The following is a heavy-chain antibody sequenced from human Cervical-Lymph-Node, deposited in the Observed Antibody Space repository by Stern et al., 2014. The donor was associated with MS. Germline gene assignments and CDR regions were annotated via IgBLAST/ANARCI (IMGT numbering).Heavy chain of an antibody. CDR2: ISYYGDNK. J-gene: IGHJ4*02. V-gene: IGHV3-30-3*01. CDR3: ARSTFDYGSVSGYFDS. Sequence: VQLVESGGGVVQPGRSLRLPCVVSGFTFNNYAMHWVRQAPGKGLEWVAVISYYGDNKNYAASVKGRFPISRDNSKNTLYLQMNSLRAEDTAVYYCARSTFDYGSVSGYFDSWGQGTLVTVSS. CDR1: GFTFNNYA. D-gene: IGHD4-17*01.